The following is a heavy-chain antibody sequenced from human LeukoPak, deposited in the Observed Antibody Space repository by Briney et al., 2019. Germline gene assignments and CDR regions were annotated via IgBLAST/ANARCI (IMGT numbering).Heavy chain of an antibody. CDR2: INHSGST. J-gene: IGHJ4*02. CDR1: GGSFSGYY. Sequence: SETLSLTCAVYGGSFSGYYWSWIRQPPGKGLEWIGEINHSGSTNYNPSLKSRVTTSVDTSKNQFSLKLSSVTAADTAVYYCASNLAIAAAGTGTGYWGQGTLVTVSS. CDR3: ASNLAIAAAGTGTGY. D-gene: IGHD6-13*01. V-gene: IGHV4-34*01.